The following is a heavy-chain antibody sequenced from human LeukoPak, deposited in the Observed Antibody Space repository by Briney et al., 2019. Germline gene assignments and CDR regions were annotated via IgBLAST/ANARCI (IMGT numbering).Heavy chain of an antibody. CDR2: INHSGST. CDR1: GGSFSGYY. J-gene: IGHJ4*02. V-gene: IGHV4-34*01. D-gene: IGHD6-19*01. CDR3: ARGRSARYSSGWFRPQPNYYFDY. Sequence: PSETLSLTCAVYGGSFSGYYWSWIRQPPGKGLEWIGEINHSGSTNYNPSLKSRVTISVDTSKNQFSLKLSSVTAADTAVYYCARGRSARYSSGWFRPQPNYYFDYWGQGTLVTVSS.